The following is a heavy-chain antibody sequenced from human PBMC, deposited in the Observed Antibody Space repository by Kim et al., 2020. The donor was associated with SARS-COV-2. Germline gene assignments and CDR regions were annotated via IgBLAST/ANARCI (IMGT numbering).Heavy chain of an antibody. CDR3: ARDPDSSGYYADY. V-gene: IGHV3-33*01. J-gene: IGHJ4*02. CDR2: IWYDGSNK. D-gene: IGHD3-22*01. CDR1: GFTFSSYG. Sequence: GGSLRLSCAASGFTFSSYGMHWVRQAPGKGLEWVAVIWYDGSNKYYADSVKGRFTISRDNSKNTLYLQMNSLRAEDTAVYYCARDPDSSGYYADYWGQGTLVTVSS.